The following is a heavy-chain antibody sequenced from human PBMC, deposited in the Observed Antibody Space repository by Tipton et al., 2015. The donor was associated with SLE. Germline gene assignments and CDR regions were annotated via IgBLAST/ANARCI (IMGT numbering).Heavy chain of an antibody. D-gene: IGHD6-13*01. V-gene: IGHV3-33*06. Sequence: SLRLSCAASGSTFSSYGMHWVRQAPGKGLEWVAVIWYDGSNKYYADSVKGRFTISRDNSKNTLYLQMNSLRAEDTAVYYCAKDRRSWYYFDYWGQGTLVTVSS. CDR3: AKDRRSWYYFDY. CDR2: IWYDGSNK. J-gene: IGHJ4*02. CDR1: GSTFSSYG.